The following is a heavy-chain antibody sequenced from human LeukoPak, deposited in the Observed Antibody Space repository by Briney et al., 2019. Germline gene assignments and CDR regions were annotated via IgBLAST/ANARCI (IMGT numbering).Heavy chain of an antibody. CDR3: ARDINGYYYDSHGYYPTDL. J-gene: IGHJ5*02. D-gene: IGHD3-22*01. Sequence: ASVKVPCKASGYIFTSYGISWVRQAPGQGLEWMGWTSVYNGNTNYPQRLQGRVTMTTDTSTTTAYMELRSLRSDDTAVYYCARDINGYYYDSHGYYPTDLWGQGTLVTVSS. V-gene: IGHV1-18*01. CDR1: GYIFTSYG. CDR2: TSVYNGNT.